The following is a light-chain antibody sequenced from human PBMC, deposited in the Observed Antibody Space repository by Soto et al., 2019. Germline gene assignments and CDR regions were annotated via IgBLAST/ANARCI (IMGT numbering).Light chain of an antibody. J-gene: IGKJ2*02. CDR2: DAS. Sequence: AIQLTQSPSSLSASVGDRVTITCRASQGFSSALAWYQQKPGKAPKLLIYDASSLESGVPSRFSGSGSGTDFTLTISSLQPEDFATYYCQQFNSYPPCTFGQGTKLEIK. CDR1: QGFSSA. V-gene: IGKV1-13*02. CDR3: QQFNSYPPCT.